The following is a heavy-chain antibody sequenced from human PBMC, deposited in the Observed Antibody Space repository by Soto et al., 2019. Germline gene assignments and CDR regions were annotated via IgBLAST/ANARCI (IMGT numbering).Heavy chain of an antibody. CDR3: ARVYAATFFYYFDY. V-gene: IGHV1-69*13. Sequence: ASVKVSCKASGGTFSSYAVSWVRQAPGQGLEWMGGLIPIFATSYYAQKFQGRVTITADESTNTAYMELRSLRSEDTAVYYCARVYAATFFYYFDYWGQGTLVTVSS. CDR1: GGTFSSYA. J-gene: IGHJ4*02. CDR2: LIPIFATS. D-gene: IGHD1-26*01.